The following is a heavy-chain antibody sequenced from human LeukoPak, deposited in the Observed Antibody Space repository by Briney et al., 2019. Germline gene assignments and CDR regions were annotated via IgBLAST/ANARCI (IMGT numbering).Heavy chain of an antibody. J-gene: IGHJ6*02. CDR2: IYYSGST. CDR1: GGSISSYY. D-gene: IGHD3-9*01. V-gene: IGHV4-59*06. CDR3: ARESYDILTGYVNYGMDV. Sequence: PSETLSLTCTVSGGSISSYYWSWIRQHPGKGLEWIGYIYYSGSTYYNPSLKSRVTISVDTSKNQFSLKLSSVTAADTAVYYCARESYDILTGYVNYGMDVWGQGTTVTVSS.